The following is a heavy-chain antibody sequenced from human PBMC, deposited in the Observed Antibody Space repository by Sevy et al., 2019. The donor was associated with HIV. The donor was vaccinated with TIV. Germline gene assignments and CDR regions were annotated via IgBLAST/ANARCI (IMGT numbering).Heavy chain of an antibody. Sequence: GGSLRLSCAASGFTFSSYSMNWVRQAPGKGLEWVSSISSSSSYIYYADSVKGRFTISRDNAKNSLYLQMNSLRAEDTAVYYCARVPGSLVDTVMDWGYWGQGTLVTVSS. J-gene: IGHJ4*02. CDR3: ARVPGSLVDTVMDWGY. CDR2: ISSSSSYI. CDR1: GFTFSSYS. V-gene: IGHV3-21*01. D-gene: IGHD5-18*01.